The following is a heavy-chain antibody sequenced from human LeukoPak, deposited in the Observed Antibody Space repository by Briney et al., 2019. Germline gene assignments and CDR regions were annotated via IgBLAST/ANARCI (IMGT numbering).Heavy chain of an antibody. V-gene: IGHV4-30-4*01. Sequence: SQTLSLTCTVSGGSISSGDYYWSWIRQPPGKGLEWIGYIYYSGSTYYNPSLKSRVTISVDTSKNQFSLKLSSVTAADTAVYYCARWTTVVTPRYYYGMDVWGQGTTVTVSS. D-gene: IGHD4-23*01. CDR3: ARWTTVVTPRYYYGMDV. CDR1: GGSISSGDYY. CDR2: IYYSGST. J-gene: IGHJ6*02.